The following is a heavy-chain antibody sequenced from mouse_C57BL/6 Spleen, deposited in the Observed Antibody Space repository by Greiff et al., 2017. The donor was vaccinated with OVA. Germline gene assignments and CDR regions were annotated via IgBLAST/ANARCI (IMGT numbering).Heavy chain of an antibody. CDR2: IDPEDGET. J-gene: IGHJ1*03. Sequence: VQLQQSGAELVKPGASVKLSCTASGFNIKDYYMHWVKQRTEQGLEWIGRIDPEDGETKYAPKFPGKATITADTSSNTAYLQLSSLTSEDTAVYYCARSRYYGSSYEYFDVWGTGTTVTVSS. D-gene: IGHD1-1*01. CDR3: ARSRYYGSSYEYFDV. V-gene: IGHV14-2*01. CDR1: GFNIKDYY.